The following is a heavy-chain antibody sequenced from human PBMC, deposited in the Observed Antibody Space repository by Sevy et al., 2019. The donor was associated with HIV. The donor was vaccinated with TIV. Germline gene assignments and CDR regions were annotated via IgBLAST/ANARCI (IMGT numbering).Heavy chain of an antibody. J-gene: IGHJ4*02. CDR2: FDPEDGER. Sequence: ASVKVSCKVSGKNLNDLPMHWVRQAPGKGLEWMGRFDPEDGERIYAQKFQGRVTMTEDTSRKTAYMELNSLRSEDTAMYYCATTREYYEDNSGYLDYWGQGILVTVSS. CDR1: GKNLNDLP. V-gene: IGHV1-24*01. CDR3: ATTREYYEDNSGYLDY. D-gene: IGHD3-16*01.